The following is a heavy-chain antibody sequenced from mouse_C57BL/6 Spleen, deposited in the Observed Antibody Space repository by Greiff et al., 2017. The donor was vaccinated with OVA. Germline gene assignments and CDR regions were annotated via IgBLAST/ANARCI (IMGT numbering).Heavy chain of an antibody. V-gene: IGHV2-6*03. CDR1: GFSLTSHG. CDR3: ATSYDYVAMDY. CDR2: IWSDGST. J-gene: IGHJ4*01. Sequence: VKLMESGPGLVAPSQSLSITCTVSGFSLTSHGVHWVRQPPGKGLEWLVVIWSDGSTTYNSALKSRLSISKDNSKSQVFLKMNSLQTDDTDMYYCATSYDYVAMDYWGQGTSVTVSS.